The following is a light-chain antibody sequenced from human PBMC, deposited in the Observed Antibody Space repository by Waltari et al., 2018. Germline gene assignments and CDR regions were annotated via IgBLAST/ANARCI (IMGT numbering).Light chain of an antibody. V-gene: IGLV3-10*01. Sequence: YDLTQPPSVSVSPGQTAAITCSGDGLPKQYTFWYQQKSGQAPVLVMNDDNKRPPGIPGRFSGSSAGTVATLTITGAQVDDEADYYCYSKDTDGGSQGKIGGGTKLTVL. CDR3: YSKDTDGGSQGK. CDR1: GLPKQY. J-gene: IGLJ2*01. CDR2: DDN.